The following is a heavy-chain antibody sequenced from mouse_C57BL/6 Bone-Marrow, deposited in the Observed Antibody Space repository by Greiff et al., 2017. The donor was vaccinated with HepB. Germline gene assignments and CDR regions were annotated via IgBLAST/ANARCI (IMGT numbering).Heavy chain of an antibody. CDR2: IYPGDGDT. Sequence: VQLQQSGAELVKPGASVKISCKASGYAFSSYWMNWVKQRPGKGLEWIGQIYPGDGDTKYNGKFKGKATLTADKYSSTAYMQLSSLTSEGSAVYFCARGVTTVPWFAYWGQGTLVTVSA. CDR1: GYAFSSYW. CDR3: ARGVTTVPWFAY. V-gene: IGHV1-80*01. J-gene: IGHJ3*01. D-gene: IGHD1-1*01.